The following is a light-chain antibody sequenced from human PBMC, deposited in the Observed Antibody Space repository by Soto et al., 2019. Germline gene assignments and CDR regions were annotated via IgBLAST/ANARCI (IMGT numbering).Light chain of an antibody. CDR3: QQCSNWPLT. V-gene: IGKV3-11*01. CDR1: QSVNNY. J-gene: IGKJ4*01. Sequence: IVLSQSPATLSLSAGERATLSCRASQSVNNYLAWYQQKPGQPPRLLSSDASNRATGISGRFSGSGSGTDFTLTISTLEPEDFAIYYCQQCSNWPLTFGGGTKVDIK. CDR2: DAS.